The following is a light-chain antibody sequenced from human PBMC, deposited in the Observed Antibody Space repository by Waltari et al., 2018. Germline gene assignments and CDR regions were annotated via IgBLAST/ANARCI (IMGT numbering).Light chain of an antibody. CDR3: QQYGTSPYT. CDR2: DAS. V-gene: IGKV3-20*01. CDR1: QSLGRSD. J-gene: IGKJ2*01. Sequence: EIVLTQSPGTLSLSPGERATLSCRASQSLGRSDLAWYQQNPGQAPRLLIYDASSRDTGIPDRFSGSGSGADYTRTISSREPADFAVYYCQQYGTSPYTCGQGTKLETK.